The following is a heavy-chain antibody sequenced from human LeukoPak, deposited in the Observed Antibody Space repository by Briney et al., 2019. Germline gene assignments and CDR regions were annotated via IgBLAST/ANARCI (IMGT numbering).Heavy chain of an antibody. CDR3: ARFYGSGSWNDAFDI. V-gene: IGHV3-11*03. CDR1: GFTFSDYY. J-gene: IGHJ3*02. D-gene: IGHD3-10*01. CDR2: IITGSTYT. Sequence: KPGGSLRLSCAASGFTFSDYYMSWIRQAPGRGREGVSYIITGSTYTIYTDSVKGRFTISRDNAKNSLYLQMNSLRVEDTAVFYCARFYGSGSWNDAFDIWGQGTMVTVSS.